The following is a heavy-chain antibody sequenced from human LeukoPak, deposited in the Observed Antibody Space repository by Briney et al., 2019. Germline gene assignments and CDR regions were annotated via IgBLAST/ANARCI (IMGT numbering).Heavy chain of an antibody. D-gene: IGHD6-25*01. CDR1: GFTFSNYA. CDR2: ISYDGNNK. CDR3: ARDDAAYYFDF. J-gene: IGHJ4*02. Sequence: GGSLSLSGAASGFTFSNYAMHWVRQAPGKGLEWVAVISYDGNNKYYADSVKGRFTISRDNSKNTLYLHMNSLRAEDTAVYFCARDDAAYYFDFWGQGTLVTVSS. V-gene: IGHV3-30-3*01.